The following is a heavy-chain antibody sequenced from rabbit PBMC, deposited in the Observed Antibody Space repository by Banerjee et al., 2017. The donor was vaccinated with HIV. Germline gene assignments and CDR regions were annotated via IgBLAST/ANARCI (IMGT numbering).Heavy chain of an antibody. CDR2: INTGSSGST. CDR1: GFDFSSNA. CDR3: ARDGRAWGADLDL. D-gene: IGHD4-1*01. V-gene: IGHV1S45*01. Sequence: QEQLEESGGDLVTPGGTLTLTCTASGFDFSSNAMCWVRQAPGKGLEWIAFINTGSSGSTWYASWAKGRFTISKTSTTVTLQMTGLTAADTATYFCARDGRAWGADLDLWGQGTLVT. J-gene: IGHJ4*01.